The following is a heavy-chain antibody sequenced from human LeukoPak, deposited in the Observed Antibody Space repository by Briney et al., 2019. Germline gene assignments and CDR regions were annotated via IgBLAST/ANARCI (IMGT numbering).Heavy chain of an antibody. CDR2: IYYSGST. CDR3: ARGGLAYCGGDCYTNWFDP. Sequence: SESLSLTCTVSGGSISSYYWSWIRQPPGKGLEWIGYIYYSGSTNYNPSFKSRVTISVDTSKNQFSLKLSSVTAADTAVYYCARGGLAYCGGDCYTNWFDPWGQGTLVTVSS. J-gene: IGHJ5*02. V-gene: IGHV4-59*01. D-gene: IGHD2-21*02. CDR1: GGSISSYY.